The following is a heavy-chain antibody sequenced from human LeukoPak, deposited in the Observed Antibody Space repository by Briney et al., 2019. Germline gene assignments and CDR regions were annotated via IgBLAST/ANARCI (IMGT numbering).Heavy chain of an antibody. CDR3: ARDYADYVGYFFFDY. Sequence: GGSLRLSCAVSGLTFNNYAMSWVRQAPGKWLEWVSSISGGGETTYYADSAKGRFTISRDNSQNTLYLQMNSLRAEDTAVYYCARDYADYVGYFFFDYWGQGTLVTVSS. CDR2: ISGGGETT. J-gene: IGHJ4*02. V-gene: IGHV3-23*01. CDR1: GLTFNNYA. D-gene: IGHD4-17*01.